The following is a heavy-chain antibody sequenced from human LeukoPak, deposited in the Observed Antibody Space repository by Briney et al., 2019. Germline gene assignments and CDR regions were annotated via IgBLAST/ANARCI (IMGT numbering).Heavy chain of an antibody. CDR2: INGNGGNT. D-gene: IGHD1-26*01. CDR1: GVTFSNYG. Sequence: PGGSLRLSCAASGVTFSNYGMSWVRQAPGKGLEWVSGINGNGGNTDCADSVKGRFTISRDNFKNTVYLQMSSLRAEDTAVYYCAKAGNSGSYSNIDCWGQGTLVTVSS. J-gene: IGHJ4*02. CDR3: AKAGNSGSYSNIDC. V-gene: IGHV3-23*01.